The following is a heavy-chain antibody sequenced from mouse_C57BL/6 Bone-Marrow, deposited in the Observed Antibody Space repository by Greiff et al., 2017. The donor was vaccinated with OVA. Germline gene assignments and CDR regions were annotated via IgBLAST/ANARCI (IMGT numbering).Heavy chain of an antibody. Sequence: QVQLQQSGPELVKPGASVKISCKASGYAFSSSWMNWVKQRPGKGLEWIGRIYPGDGDTTYNGKFKGKATLTADKSSSTSYMQLSSLTSEDSAVYFCARFSNYDYFDYWGQGTTLTVSS. V-gene: IGHV1-82*01. CDR3: ARFSNYDYFDY. CDR2: IYPGDGDT. D-gene: IGHD2-5*01. J-gene: IGHJ2*01. CDR1: GYAFSSSW.